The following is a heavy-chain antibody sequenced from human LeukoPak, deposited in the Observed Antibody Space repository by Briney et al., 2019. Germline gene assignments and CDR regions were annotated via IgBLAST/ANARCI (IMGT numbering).Heavy chain of an antibody. CDR1: GFTFSTSV. CDR2: ITSSTKTL. J-gene: IGHJ2*01. V-gene: IGHV3-48*04. Sequence: PGGSLRLSCAASGFTFSTSVLGWGRQAPGKGLEWLSYITSSTKTLYMDSVQGRFTISRDNAMNSLYLPRNSLRAEDTAVYYCARDQKWDGSQGRYFDLWGRGTLATVSS. D-gene: IGHD1-26*01. CDR3: ARDQKWDGSQGRYFDL.